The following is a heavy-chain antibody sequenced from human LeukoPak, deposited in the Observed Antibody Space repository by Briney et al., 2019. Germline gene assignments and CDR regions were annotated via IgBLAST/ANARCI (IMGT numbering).Heavy chain of an antibody. D-gene: IGHD2-8*01. CDR1: GFTFTSSA. J-gene: IGHJ4*02. Sequence: SVKVSCKASGFTFTSSAVQWVRQARGQRLEWIGWIVVGSGNTNYAQKFQERVTITRDMSTNTAYMELSSLRSEDTAVYYCAADWVGYCTNGVCPNFDYWGQGTLVTVSS. CDR3: AADWVGYCTNGVCPNFDY. CDR2: IVVGSGNT. V-gene: IGHV1-58*01.